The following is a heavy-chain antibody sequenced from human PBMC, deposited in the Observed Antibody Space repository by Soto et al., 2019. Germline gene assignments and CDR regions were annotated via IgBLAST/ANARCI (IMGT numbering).Heavy chain of an antibody. CDR2: IWYDGSNK. V-gene: IGHV3-33*01. CDR3: AREEPILTGYYYYYYYMDV. D-gene: IGHD3-9*01. J-gene: IGHJ6*03. CDR1: GVTFSIYG. Sequence: GGSLRLACAASGVTFSIYGMHWVFQAPGKGLEWVAVIWYDGSNKYYADSVKGRFTISRDNSKNTLYLQMNSLRAEDTAVYYCAREEPILTGYYYYYYYMDVWGKGTTVTVSS.